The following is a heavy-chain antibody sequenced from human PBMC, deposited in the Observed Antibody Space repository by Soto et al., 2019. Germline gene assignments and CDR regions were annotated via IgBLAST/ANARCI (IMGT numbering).Heavy chain of an antibody. D-gene: IGHD3-10*01. J-gene: IGHJ4*02. CDR1: GFTFSDNW. CDR2: IKTDGSEK. V-gene: IGHV3-7*05. Sequence: EVQLVESGGGLVQPGGSLRLSCAASGFTFSDNWMSWVRQAPGKGLECVANIKTDGSEKYYVDPVKGRFTISRDNAKNSLYLQMNSLSAEDTAVYYCATSMGRGGNDYWGQGTLVGVSS. CDR3: ATSMGRGGNDY.